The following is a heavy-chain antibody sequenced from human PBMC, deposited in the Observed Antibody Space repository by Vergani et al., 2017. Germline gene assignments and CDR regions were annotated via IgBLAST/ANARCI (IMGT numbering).Heavy chain of an antibody. CDR1: GGTFSSYA. D-gene: IGHD6-19*01. CDR2: IIPILGIA. Sequence: QVQLVQSGAEVKKPGSSVKVSCKASGGTFSSYAISWVRQAPGQGLEWMGRIIPILGIANYAQKFQGRVTITADKSTSTAYMELSSLRSEDTAVYYCAAARPQWLVRGGVIWYWGQGTLVTVSS. J-gene: IGHJ4*02. CDR3: AAARPQWLVRGGVIWY. V-gene: IGHV1-69*04.